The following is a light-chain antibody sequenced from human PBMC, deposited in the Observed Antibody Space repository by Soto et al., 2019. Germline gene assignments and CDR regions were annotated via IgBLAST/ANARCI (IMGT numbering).Light chain of an antibody. CDR3: QQDVASPIFT. Sequence: EVVLTQSPGTLSLSPGERATLSCRASQGVTTAYLAWYQHKPGQAPRLLIYGASNRATGIPDRFSGSGSGTEFTLTISRLEPEDFAVYSCQQDVASPIFTFGPGTKVDLK. J-gene: IGKJ3*01. CDR1: QGVTTAY. V-gene: IGKV3-20*01. CDR2: GAS.